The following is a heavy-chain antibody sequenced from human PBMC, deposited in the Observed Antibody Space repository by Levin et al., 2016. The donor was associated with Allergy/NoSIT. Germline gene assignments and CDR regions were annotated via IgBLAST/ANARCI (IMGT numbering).Heavy chain of an antibody. CDR2: ISYDGSNK. J-gene: IGHJ4*02. Sequence: GESLKISCAASGFTFSSYAMHWVRQAPGKGLEWVAVISYDGSNKYYADSVKGRFTISRDNSKNTLYLQMNSLRAEDTAVYYCARDRMTTVTYFFDYWGQGTLVTVSS. CDR3: ARDRMTTVTYFFDY. D-gene: IGHD4-17*01. V-gene: IGHV3-30-3*01. CDR1: GFTFSSYA.